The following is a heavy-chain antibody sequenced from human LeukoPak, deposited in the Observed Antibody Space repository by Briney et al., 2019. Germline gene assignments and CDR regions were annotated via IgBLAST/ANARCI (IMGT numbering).Heavy chain of an antibody. J-gene: IGHJ4*02. Sequence: PGGSLRLSCAASGFTFSNYAMSWVRQAPGKGLEWVSEISGSGGTIYYADPVEGRFTISRDNSKNTLYLQMNSLRAEDTAIYYCAKNYVVVTATSDYFDHWGQGTLVTVSS. D-gene: IGHD2-21*02. CDR1: GFTFSNYA. V-gene: IGHV3-23*01. CDR3: AKNYVVVTATSDYFDH. CDR2: ISGSGGTI.